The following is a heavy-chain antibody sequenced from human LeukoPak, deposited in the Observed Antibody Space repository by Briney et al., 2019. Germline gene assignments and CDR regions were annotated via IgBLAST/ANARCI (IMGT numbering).Heavy chain of an antibody. CDR2: IWYDGSNK. CDR1: GFTFSSYG. V-gene: IGHV3-33*01. D-gene: IGHD1-1*01. Sequence: GGSLRLSCAASGFTFSSYGMHWVRQAPGKGLEWVAVIWYDGSNKYYADSVKGRFTISRDNSKNTLYLQMNSLRAEDTAAYYCAREAPTETTPDNIYYYYYGMDVWGKGTTVTVSS. J-gene: IGHJ6*04. CDR3: AREAPTETTPDNIYYYYYGMDV.